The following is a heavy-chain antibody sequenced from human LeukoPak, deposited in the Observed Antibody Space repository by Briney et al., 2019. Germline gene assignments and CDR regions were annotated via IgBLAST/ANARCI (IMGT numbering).Heavy chain of an antibody. J-gene: IGHJ3*02. CDR3: ARPWGVRQLYDAFDI. D-gene: IGHD1-1*01. CDR2: IYPGDSDT. Sequence: GESLKISCKGSGYSFTTYWIGWVRQMPGKGLEWMGIIYPGDSDTRYSPSFQGQVTISADKSISTAYLQWSSLKASDTAMYYCARPWGVRQLYDAFDIWGQGTMVTVSS. CDR1: GYSFTTYW. V-gene: IGHV5-51*01.